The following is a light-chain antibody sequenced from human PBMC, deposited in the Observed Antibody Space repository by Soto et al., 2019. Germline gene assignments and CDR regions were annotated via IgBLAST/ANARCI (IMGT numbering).Light chain of an antibody. J-gene: IGLJ1*01. CDR1: SSDVGGYNY. CDR3: SSYTSSSTYV. CDR2: EVS. V-gene: IGLV2-14*01. Sequence: QSALTQPASVSGSPGQSTTIPCTGTSSDVGGYNYVSWYQQHPGKAPKLMISEVSNRPSGVSNRFSGSKSGNTASLTISGLQAEDEADYYCSSYTSSSTYVFGTGTKVTVL.